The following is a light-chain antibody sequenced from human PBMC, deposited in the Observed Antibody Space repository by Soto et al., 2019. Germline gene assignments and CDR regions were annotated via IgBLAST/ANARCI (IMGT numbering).Light chain of an antibody. CDR2: AAS. CDR3: QPSYSTQLP. V-gene: IGKV1-39*01. Sequence: DIQMTQSPSSLSASVGDRVIITCRASQSISNHLNWYQQKPGKAPKLLIYAASSLHSGVPSRFSGGGSGTDFTLTIRSLKTEELATYACQPSYSTQLPVGRGTKVEIK. J-gene: IGKJ4*01. CDR1: QSISNH.